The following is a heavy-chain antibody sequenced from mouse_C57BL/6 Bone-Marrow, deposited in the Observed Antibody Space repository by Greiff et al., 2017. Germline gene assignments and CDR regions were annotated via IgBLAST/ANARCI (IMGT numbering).Heavy chain of an antibody. Sequence: VQLQQPGAELVKPGASVKMSCKASGYTFTSYWITWVKQRPGQGLEWIGDIYPGSGSTNYNEKFKSKATLTVETSSSTAYMQLSSLTSEDSAVYYCARWVLRLDYAMDYWGQGTSVTVSS. D-gene: IGHD2-3*01. J-gene: IGHJ4*01. CDR3: ARWVLRLDYAMDY. V-gene: IGHV1-55*01. CDR2: IYPGSGST. CDR1: GYTFTSYW.